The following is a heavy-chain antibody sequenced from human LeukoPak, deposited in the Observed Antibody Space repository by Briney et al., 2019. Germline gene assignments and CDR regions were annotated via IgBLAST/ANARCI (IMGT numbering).Heavy chain of an antibody. Sequence: GGSLRLSCAASGFTFSSYGMHWVRQAPGKGLEWVAVISYDGSNKYYADSVKGRFTISRDNSKNTLYLQMNSLRAEDTAVYYCAREVQGYFQHWGQGTLVTVSS. CDR3: AREVQGYFQH. CDR2: ISYDGSNK. CDR1: GFTFSSYG. J-gene: IGHJ1*01. V-gene: IGHV3-30*03.